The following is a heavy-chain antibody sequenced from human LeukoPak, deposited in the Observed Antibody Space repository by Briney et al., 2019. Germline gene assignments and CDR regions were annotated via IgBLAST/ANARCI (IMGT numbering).Heavy chain of an antibody. CDR3: TKDEVFSSAWYFDY. J-gene: IGHJ4*02. CDR2: IRSDGSIK. CDR1: GFTFSSYG. Sequence: GGSLRLACAASGFTFSSYGMHWVRQAPGKGLEWVAFIRSDGSIKYYTESLKGRFTISRDNSKNTLYLQINSLRPEDTAVYYCTKDEVFSSAWYFDYWGQGTLLTVSS. D-gene: IGHD6-19*01. V-gene: IGHV3-30*02.